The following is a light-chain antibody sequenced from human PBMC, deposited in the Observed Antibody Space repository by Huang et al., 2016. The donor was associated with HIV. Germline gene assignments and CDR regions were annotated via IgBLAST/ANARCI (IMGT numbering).Light chain of an antibody. CDR3: QQYNTLYT. CDR1: QSVSSN. Sequence: EIVMTQSPATLSVSPGERATLSCRASQSVSSNLAWYQQKPGQAPRRLIYGASTRATGIPARFSGSGSGTEFTLTISSLQSEDFAVYYCQQYNTLYTFGQGTKLEIK. V-gene: IGKV3-15*01. CDR2: GAS. J-gene: IGKJ2*01.